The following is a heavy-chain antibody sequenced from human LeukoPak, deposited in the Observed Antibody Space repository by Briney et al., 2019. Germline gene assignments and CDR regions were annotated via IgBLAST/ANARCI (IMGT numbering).Heavy chain of an antibody. J-gene: IGHJ5*02. CDR3: ARPRGAAAGIWFDP. CDR1: GGSISSSSYY. CDR2: IYYSGST. D-gene: IGHD6-13*01. V-gene: IGHV4-39*01. Sequence: PSETLSLTCTVSGGSISSSSYYWGWIRQPPGKGLEWIGSIYYSGSTYYNPSLKSRVTISVDTSKNQFSLKLSSVTAADTAVYYCARPRGAAAGIWFDPWGQGTLVTVSS.